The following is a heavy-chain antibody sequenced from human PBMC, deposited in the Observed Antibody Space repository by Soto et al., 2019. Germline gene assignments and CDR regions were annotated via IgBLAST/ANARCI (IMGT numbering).Heavy chain of an antibody. V-gene: IGHV3-13*01. CDR1: GFIFSSFD. CDR2: ITTTGDT. Sequence: GGSLRLSCAASGFIFSSFDVHWVRQAPGKGLEWVSVITTTGDTYYAASVKGRFTISRENAENSLYLQMNGLRAEDTAVYYCAREGYSSGWYYFDYWGQGTLVTVSS. J-gene: IGHJ4*02. D-gene: IGHD6-19*01. CDR3: AREGYSSGWYYFDY.